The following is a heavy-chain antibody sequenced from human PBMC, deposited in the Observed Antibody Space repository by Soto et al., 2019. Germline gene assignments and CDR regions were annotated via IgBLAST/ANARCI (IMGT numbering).Heavy chain of an antibody. CDR1: GFTFGIYD. J-gene: IGHJ4*02. Sequence: GGSLRLSCAASGFTFGIYDMHWVRQATGKGLEWVSTINTAGDTYSPGSVKGRFTISRENSKNTLYLQMNSLRAEDTAVYYCAKDLLAARPGEVDYWGQGTLVTVSS. CDR3: AKDLLAARPGEVDY. V-gene: IGHV3-13*01. CDR2: INTAGDT. D-gene: IGHD6-6*01.